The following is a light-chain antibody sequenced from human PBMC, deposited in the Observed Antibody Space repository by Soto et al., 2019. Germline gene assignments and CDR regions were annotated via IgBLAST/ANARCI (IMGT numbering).Light chain of an antibody. Sequence: QSALTQPPSASGSPGQSVTISCTGTSSDVGGYNYVSWYQQHPSKAPKLIIYEVSKRPSGVPDRFSGSKSGNTASLTVSGLQAEDEADYYCSSYAGSKTLFGGGTKLTVL. CDR1: SSDVGGYNY. J-gene: IGLJ2*01. V-gene: IGLV2-8*01. CDR2: EVS. CDR3: SSYAGSKTL.